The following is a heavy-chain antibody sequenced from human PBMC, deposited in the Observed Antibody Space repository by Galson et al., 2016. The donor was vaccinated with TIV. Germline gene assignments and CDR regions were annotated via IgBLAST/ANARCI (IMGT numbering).Heavy chain of an antibody. V-gene: IGHV3-30*03. D-gene: IGHD4-17*01. Sequence: SLRLSCAASGLTFSIYVMHWVRQAPGKGLEWVAVISHDGEKKYYADSVKGRFTISRDDSKNTVYLQMNNLRAEDTAVYYCARWNDHGDRSYDYWGQGTLVTVSS. J-gene: IGHJ4*02. CDR3: ARWNDHGDRSYDY. CDR2: ISHDGEKK. CDR1: GLTFSIYV.